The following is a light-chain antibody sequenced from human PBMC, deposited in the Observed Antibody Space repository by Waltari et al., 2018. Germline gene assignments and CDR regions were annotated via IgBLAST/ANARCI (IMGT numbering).Light chain of an antibody. V-gene: IGLV4-69*01. CDR3: QTGGHGTWV. Sequence: QLVLTTSHPPSSTLFSPVKLTCTPILLHCINVVAWHQQRPEKGPRYMMKVNSDGSHNKGEEIPDRFSCSSSGAERYLTISSLQSEEEADYFCQTGGHGTWVFGGGTKLTVL. CDR1: LLHCINV. CDR2: VNSDGSH. J-gene: IGLJ3*02.